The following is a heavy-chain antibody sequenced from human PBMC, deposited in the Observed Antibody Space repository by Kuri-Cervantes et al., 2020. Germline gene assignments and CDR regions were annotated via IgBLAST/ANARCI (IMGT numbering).Heavy chain of an antibody. CDR3: ARVHSGSYGWFDP. J-gene: IGHJ5*02. V-gene: IGHV1-69*13. Sequence: SVKVSCKASGYTFTSYDINWVRQAPGQGLEWMGGIIPIFGTADYAQKFQGRVTITADESTSTAYMELSSLRSEDTAVYYCARVHSGSYGWFDPWGQGTLVTVSS. CDR2: IIPIFGTA. CDR1: GYTFTSYD. D-gene: IGHD1-26*01.